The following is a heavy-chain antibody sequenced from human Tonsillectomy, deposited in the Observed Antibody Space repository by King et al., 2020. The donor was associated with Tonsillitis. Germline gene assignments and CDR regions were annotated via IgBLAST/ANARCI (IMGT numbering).Heavy chain of an antibody. V-gene: IGHV1-46*03. CDR1: GYTFSTHQ. J-gene: IGHJ3*02. CDR3: ARERTSVVPSSAFDI. D-gene: IGHD2-21*01. CDR2: INPSGGST. Sequence: QLVQSGAEVKQPGASVKVSCKASGYTFSTHQMHWVRQAPGQGLEWMGIINPSGGSTTSAQKFQGRVTMTRDTSTSTVYMEVRNLRSEDTAVYYCARERTSVVPSSAFDIWGQGTMVTVSS.